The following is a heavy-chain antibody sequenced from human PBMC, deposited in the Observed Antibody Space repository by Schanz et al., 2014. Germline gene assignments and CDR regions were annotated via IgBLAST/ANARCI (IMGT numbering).Heavy chain of an antibody. V-gene: IGHV4-61*02. CDR1: GGSIRSGTYY. CDR3: ARDTTWRLDL. D-gene: IGHD1-1*01. Sequence: QVQLQESGPGLVKPSQTLSLTCTVSGGSIRSGTYYWSWIRQPAGKALEWVGRVFPNGITNYNPSLKRRVTISLHTSNTQFSLKLRSVTAADTAVYYCARDTTWRLDLWGRGTLVTVSS. CDR2: VFPNGIT. J-gene: IGHJ2*01.